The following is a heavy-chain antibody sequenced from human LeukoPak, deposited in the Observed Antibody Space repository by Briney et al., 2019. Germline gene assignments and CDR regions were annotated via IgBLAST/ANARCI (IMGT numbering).Heavy chain of an antibody. D-gene: IGHD6-13*01. CDR2: ITPIFGTA. Sequence: ASVKVSXKASGYTFTGSYIHWMRQAPGQGLEWMGGITPIFGTANYAQKFQGRVTITTDESTSTAYMELSSLRSEDTAVYYCARAGSSWYDRQIDYWGQGTLVTVSS. J-gene: IGHJ4*02. CDR1: GYTFTGSY. V-gene: IGHV1-69*05. CDR3: ARAGSSWYDRQIDY.